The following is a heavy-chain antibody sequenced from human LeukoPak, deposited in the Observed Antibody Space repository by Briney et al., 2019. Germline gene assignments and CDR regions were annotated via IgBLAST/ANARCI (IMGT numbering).Heavy chain of an antibody. CDR1: GYTFTSYY. J-gene: IGHJ4*02. D-gene: IGHD3-22*01. Sequence: ASVKVSCKASGYTFTSYYMHWVRQAPGQGLEWMGIINPSGGSTSYAQKFQGRVTMTRDTSTSTVYMELSSLRSEDTAVYYGAREGDYYDSSGYLGYWGQGTLVTVSS. V-gene: IGHV1-46*01. CDR3: AREGDYYDSSGYLGY. CDR2: INPSGGST.